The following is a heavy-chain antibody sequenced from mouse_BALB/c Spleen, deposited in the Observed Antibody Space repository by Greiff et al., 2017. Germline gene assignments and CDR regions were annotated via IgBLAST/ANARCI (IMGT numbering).Heavy chain of an antibody. V-gene: IGHV7-3*02. CDR2: IRNKANGYTT. Sequence: EVKLMESGGGLVQPGGSLRLSCATSGFTFTDYYMSWVRQPPGKALEWLGFIRNKANGYTTEYSASVKGRFTISRDNSQSILYLQMNTLRAEDRATYYCAREFTTVVATPFAYWGQGTLVTVSA. CDR3: AREFTTVVATPFAY. CDR1: GFTFTDYY. J-gene: IGHJ3*01. D-gene: IGHD1-1*01.